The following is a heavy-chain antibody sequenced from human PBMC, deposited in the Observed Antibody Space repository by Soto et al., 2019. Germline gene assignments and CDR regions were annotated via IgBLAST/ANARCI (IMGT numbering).Heavy chain of an antibody. J-gene: IGHJ6*02. V-gene: IGHV3-48*02. D-gene: IGHD3-3*01. CDR1: GFTFSSYS. Sequence: EVQLVESGGGLVQPGGSLRLSCAASGFTFSSYSMNWVRQAPGKGLEWVSYISSSSSTIYYADSVKGRFTISRDNAKNSLYLQMNSLRDEDTAVYYCARAVSILGVVINYYGMDVWGQGTTVTVSS. CDR2: ISSSSSTI. CDR3: ARAVSILGVVINYYGMDV.